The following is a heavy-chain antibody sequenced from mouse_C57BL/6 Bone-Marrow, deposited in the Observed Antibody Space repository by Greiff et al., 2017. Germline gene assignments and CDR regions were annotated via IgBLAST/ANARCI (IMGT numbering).Heavy chain of an antibody. CDR3: ARQSPTWYFDV. CDR2: ISSGSSTI. D-gene: IGHD2-10*01. Sequence: EVHLVESGGGLVKPGGSLKLSCAASGFTFSDYGMHWVRQAPEKGLEWVAYISSGSSTIYYADTVKGRFTISRDNAKNTLFLQMTSLRSEDTAMYYCARQSPTWYFDVWGTGTTVTVSS. V-gene: IGHV5-17*01. J-gene: IGHJ1*03. CDR1: GFTFSDYG.